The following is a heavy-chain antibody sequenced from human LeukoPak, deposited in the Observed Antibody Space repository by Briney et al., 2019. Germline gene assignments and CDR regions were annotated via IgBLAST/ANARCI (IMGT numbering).Heavy chain of an antibody. D-gene: IGHD2-15*01. V-gene: IGHV3-21*01. CDR2: ISSSSYI. Sequence: GGSLRLSCAASGFTFTSYSMNWVRQAPGKGLEWVSSISSSSYIYCAGSVKGRFTISRDNAKNSLYLQMNSLRAGDTAVYYCARDAATTDFDYWGQGTLVTVS. CDR1: GFTFTSYS. J-gene: IGHJ4*02. CDR3: ARDAATTDFDY.